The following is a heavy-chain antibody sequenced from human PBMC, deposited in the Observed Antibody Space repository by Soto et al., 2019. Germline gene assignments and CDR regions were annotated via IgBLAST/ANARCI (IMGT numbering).Heavy chain of an antibody. D-gene: IGHD3-22*01. CDR2: IYYSGST. CDR3: ARVGYYYDSSGSPVFDY. CDR1: GGSISSGGYY. J-gene: IGHJ4*02. V-gene: IGHV4-31*03. Sequence: PSETLSLTCTVSGGSISSGGYYWIWIRHHPGKGLEWIGYIYYSGSTYYNPSLKSRVTISVDTSKNQFSLKLSSVTAADTAVYYCARVGYYYDSSGSPVFDYWGQGTLVTVSS.